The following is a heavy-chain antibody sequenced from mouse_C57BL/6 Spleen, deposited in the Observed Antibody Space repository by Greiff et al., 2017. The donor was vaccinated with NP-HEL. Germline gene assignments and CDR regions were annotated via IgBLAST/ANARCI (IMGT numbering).Heavy chain of an antibody. CDR2: ISGGGGNT. D-gene: IGHD1-1*01. CDR1: GFTFSSYT. V-gene: IGHV5-9*01. CDR3: ARQSSSFYWYFDV. J-gene: IGHJ1*03. Sequence: DVMLVESGGGLVKPGGSLKLSCAASGFTFSSYTMSWVRQTPEKRLEWVATISGGGGNTYYPDSVKGRFTISRDNAKNTLYLQMSSLRSEDTALYYCARQSSSFYWYFDVWGTGTTVTVSS.